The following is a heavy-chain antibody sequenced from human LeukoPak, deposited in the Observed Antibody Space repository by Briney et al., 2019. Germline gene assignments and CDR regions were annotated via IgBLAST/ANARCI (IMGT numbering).Heavy chain of an antibody. V-gene: IGHV3-21*01. CDR3: ARVGRVAGIGEFDY. D-gene: IGHD6-19*01. Sequence: PGGSLRLSCAASGFTFSSYSMNWVRQAPGKGLEWVSSISRTGSYIYYADLVKGRFTISRDNAKNSLYLQMNSLRAEDTAVYYCARVGRVAGIGEFDYWGQGTLVTVSS. CDR1: GFTFSSYS. CDR2: ISRTGSYI. J-gene: IGHJ4*02.